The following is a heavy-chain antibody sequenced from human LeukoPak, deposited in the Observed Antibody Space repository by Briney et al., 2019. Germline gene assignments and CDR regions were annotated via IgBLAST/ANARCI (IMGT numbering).Heavy chain of an antibody. J-gene: IGHJ4*02. CDR3: ARDWGTSAQTTSFDY. V-gene: IGHV1-2*02. Sequence: ASVTVSCKASGYTFTGYYIHWVRQAPGQGLEWMGWINPDSGGTNYAQKFQGRVTMAMDTSITTAYMELSRLRSDDTAMYYCARDWGTSAQTTSFDYWGQGSLVTVSS. D-gene: IGHD3-16*01. CDR1: GYTFTGYY. CDR2: INPDSGGT.